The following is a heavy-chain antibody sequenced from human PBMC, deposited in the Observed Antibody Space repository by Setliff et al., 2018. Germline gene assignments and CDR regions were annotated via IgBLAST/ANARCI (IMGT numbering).Heavy chain of an antibody. CDR3: ARDLNRWFGEFAFDI. CDR2: ISTCNGNT. D-gene: IGHD3-10*01. J-gene: IGHJ3*02. CDR1: GYTFTNYG. V-gene: IGHV1-18*01. Sequence: ASVKVSCKASGYTFTNYGVNWVRQAPGQGFEWMGWISTCNGNTKSAQRFQGRVTMTTDTSTNMAYLELRGLRSDDTAVYYCARDLNRWFGEFAFDIWGQGTMVTVSS.